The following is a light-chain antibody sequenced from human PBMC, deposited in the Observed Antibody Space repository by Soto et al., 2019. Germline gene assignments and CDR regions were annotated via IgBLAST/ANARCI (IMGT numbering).Light chain of an antibody. CDR1: QSVKSY. J-gene: IGKJ1*01. CDR3: QQYNPYSPWT. V-gene: IGKV1-5*01. Sequence: DIQMTQSPSTLSASVGDRVTITCRASQSVKSYLAWYQQKPGKAPNLRIYDASNLQSGVPSRFSGSGSGTEFTLTISNLQPDDFATYYCQQYNPYSPWTFGQGTKVEIK. CDR2: DAS.